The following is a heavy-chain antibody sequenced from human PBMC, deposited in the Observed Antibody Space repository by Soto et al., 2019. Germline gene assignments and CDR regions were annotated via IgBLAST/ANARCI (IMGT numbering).Heavy chain of an antibody. J-gene: IGHJ6*02. Sequence: EVQLVESGGGLVKPGGSLRLCCAASGFTFSNAWMNWVRQAPGKGLEWVGRIKSKTDGGTTDYAAPVKGRFTISRDDSKNTLYLQMNSLKTEDTAVYYCTTGSYSSSWSYYYYGMDVWGQGTTVTVSS. CDR2: IKSKTDGGTT. V-gene: IGHV3-15*07. D-gene: IGHD6-13*01. CDR1: GFTFSNAW. CDR3: TTGSYSSSWSYYYYGMDV.